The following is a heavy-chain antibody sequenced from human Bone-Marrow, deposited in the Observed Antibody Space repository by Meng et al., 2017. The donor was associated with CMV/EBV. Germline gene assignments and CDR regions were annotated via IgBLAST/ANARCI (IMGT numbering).Heavy chain of an antibody. Sequence: ASVKVSCKASGYTFTSYDINWVRQATGQGLEWMGWMNPNSGNTGYAQKSQGRVTMTRNTSISTAYMELSSLRSEDTAVYYCANELGYNWNYDYWGQGTLVTVSS. D-gene: IGHD1-7*01. CDR3: ANELGYNWNYDY. J-gene: IGHJ4*02. CDR2: MNPNSGNT. CDR1: GYTFTSYD. V-gene: IGHV1-8*01.